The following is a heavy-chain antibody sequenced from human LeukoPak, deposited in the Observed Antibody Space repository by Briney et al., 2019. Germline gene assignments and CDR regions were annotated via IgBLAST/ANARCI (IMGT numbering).Heavy chain of an antibody. CDR2: ISSSGSTI. D-gene: IGHD6-13*01. J-gene: IGHJ5*02. V-gene: IGHV3-11*01. Sequence: GGSLRLSCAASGFTFSDYYMSWIRQAPGKGLEWVSYISSSGSTIYYADSVKGRFTISRDSAKNSLYLQMNSLRAEDTAVYYCARDEQLVENWFDPWGQGTLVTVSS. CDR3: ARDEQLVENWFDP. CDR1: GFTFSDYY.